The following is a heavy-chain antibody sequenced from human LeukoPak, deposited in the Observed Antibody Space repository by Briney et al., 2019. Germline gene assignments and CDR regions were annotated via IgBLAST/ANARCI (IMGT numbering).Heavy chain of an antibody. Sequence: PGGSQRLSCAASGFTFSSYTMHWVRQAPGKGLEWVAVISYDGSNKYYADSVKGRFTISRDNSKNTLYLQMNSLRAEDTAVYYCAKVGGGYFDYWGQGTLVTVSS. CDR3: AKVGGGYFDY. D-gene: IGHD3-16*01. CDR1: GFTFSSYT. J-gene: IGHJ4*02. V-gene: IGHV3-30-3*01. CDR2: ISYDGSNK.